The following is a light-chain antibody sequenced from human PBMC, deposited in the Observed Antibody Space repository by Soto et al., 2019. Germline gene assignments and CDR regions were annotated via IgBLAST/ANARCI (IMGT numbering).Light chain of an antibody. J-gene: IGLJ1*01. V-gene: IGLV2-14*01. CDR3: SSYTSGGNYV. CDR2: DVS. Sequence: QSALTQPASVSGSPGQSVAISCTGTSSDFAAYNFVSWYQQHPGKAPKLMVFDVSNRPSGVSDRFSGSKSGNTASLTISGLQAEDEADYYCSSYTSGGNYVFGTGTKLTVL. CDR1: SSDFAAYNF.